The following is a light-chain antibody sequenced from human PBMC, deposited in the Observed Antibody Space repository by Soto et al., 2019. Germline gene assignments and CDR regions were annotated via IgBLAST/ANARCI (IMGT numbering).Light chain of an antibody. J-gene: IGKJ4*01. Sequence: DIQMTQSPSSLSASVGDRVTITCQASQDISNYLNWYQQKPGKAPKLLIYDASNLETGVPSRFSGSGSGTDFTFTISSVQPEDIATYYCQQYDNLWAFGGGTKVEIK. V-gene: IGKV1-33*01. CDR2: DAS. CDR1: QDISNY. CDR3: QQYDNLWA.